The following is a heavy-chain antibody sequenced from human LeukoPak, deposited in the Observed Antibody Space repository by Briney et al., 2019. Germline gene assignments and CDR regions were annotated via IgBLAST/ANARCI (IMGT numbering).Heavy chain of an antibody. CDR2: INQDGSEK. J-gene: IGHJ4*02. CDR3: ASYYGSGSHFDY. CDR1: GFTFSTYW. V-gene: IGHV3-7*01. D-gene: IGHD3-10*01. Sequence: GGSLRLSCAASGFTFSTYWMSWGRQSPGKGLEWVANINQDGSEKYYVDSVKGRFPISRDNATNSMYLQMNSMRAEDTAVSYCASYYGSGSHFDYWGQGTLVTVSP.